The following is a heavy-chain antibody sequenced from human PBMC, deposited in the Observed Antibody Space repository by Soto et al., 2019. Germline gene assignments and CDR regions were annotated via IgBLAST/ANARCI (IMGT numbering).Heavy chain of an antibody. V-gene: IGHV3-53*01. CDR1: GFTVTDNH. J-gene: IGHJ4*02. CDR3: ATGGDTAKDGY. Sequence: VQLVESGGGLVQPGGSLRLSCAGSGFTVTDNHMTWVRQAPGRGPEWVSTIYYNGNTFHADSVWGRFTISRGTSKNMLYLQMNSLRAEDTAVYYCATGGDTAKDGYWGQGTLVTVSS. CDR2: IYYNGNT. D-gene: IGHD5-18*01.